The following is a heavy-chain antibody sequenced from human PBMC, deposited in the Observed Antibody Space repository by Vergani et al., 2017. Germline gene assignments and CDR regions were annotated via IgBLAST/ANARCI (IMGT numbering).Heavy chain of an antibody. CDR3: ARDLXFKSALYYYCGMDV. J-gene: IGHJ6*02. CDR2: SSVDNGNT. V-gene: IGHV1-18*01. CDR1: GEQRKREG. Sequence: QVKMGKSGAEEKKQGGAGKGEGKEEGEQRKREGRRWGRKAPGQRFEVMEGSSVDNGNTNYAQKLQGRVTMTTDTSTSTAYMALRSLRSDDTAVYYCARDLXFKSALYYYCGMDVWGQGP. D-gene: IGHD3-10*01.